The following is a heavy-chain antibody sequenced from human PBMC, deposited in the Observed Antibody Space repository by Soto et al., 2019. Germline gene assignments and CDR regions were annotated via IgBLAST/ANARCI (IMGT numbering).Heavy chain of an antibody. D-gene: IGHD3-22*01. CDR1: GGSISSSSYS. CDR2: VYFSGNT. J-gene: IGHJ5*02. Sequence: SETLSLTCTVSGGSISSSSYSWSWIRQHPGKGLEWIGYVYFSGNTDYNPSLKSRVTISVDTSKKQFSLRLTSVTVADTAVYYCARLGYDSSGYPSWFDPWGQGTLVTVSS. V-gene: IGHV4-31*03. CDR3: ARLGYDSSGYPSWFDP.